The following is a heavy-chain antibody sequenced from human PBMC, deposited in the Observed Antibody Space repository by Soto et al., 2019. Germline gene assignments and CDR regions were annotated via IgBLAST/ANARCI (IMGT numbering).Heavy chain of an antibody. CDR1: GYSLSGYY. D-gene: IGHD6-13*01. J-gene: IGHJ5*02. V-gene: IGHV1-2*02. Sequence: VKVSCKASGYSLSGYYLHWVRQAPGQGPEWMGWINPNSGGTKYVQKFQGRVTMTRDTSISTVYLELSRLRSDDTAVYYCARGWGIAAPGPNWFDPWGQGTLVTVSS. CDR3: ARGWGIAAPGPNWFDP. CDR2: INPNSGGT.